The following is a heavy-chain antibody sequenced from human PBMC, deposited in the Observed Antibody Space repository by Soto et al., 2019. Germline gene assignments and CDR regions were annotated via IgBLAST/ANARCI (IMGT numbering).Heavy chain of an antibody. J-gene: IGHJ4*02. D-gene: IGHD3-10*01. CDR3: ARDLLGSDYYGTGSYLYYFDY. CDR2: IIPLFGTA. Sequence: QVQLVQSGAEVKKPGSSVKVSCKASGGTFSSSAISWVRQAPGQGLEWMGGIIPLFGTAKYAQKFQGRVTITADESTSTAYMKLSSLRSEDTAVYYCARDLLGSDYYGTGSYLYYFDYWGQGTLVTVSS. V-gene: IGHV1-69*01. CDR1: GGTFSSSA.